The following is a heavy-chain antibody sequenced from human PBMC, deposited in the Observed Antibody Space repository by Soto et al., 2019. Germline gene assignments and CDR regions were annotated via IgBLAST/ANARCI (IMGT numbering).Heavy chain of an antibody. CDR2: IYYSGGT. D-gene: IGHD4-17*01. CDR3: ARVYGDYLDY. CDR1: GGSISSYY. J-gene: IGHJ4*02. Sequence: QVQLQESGPGLVKPSETLSLTCTVSGGSISSYYWSWIRQPPGKGLEWIGYIYYSGGTNYNPSLKSRVTISVDTSKTQFSLTLTSVTAADTAVYYCARVYGDYLDYWGQGTLVTVSS. V-gene: IGHV4-59*01.